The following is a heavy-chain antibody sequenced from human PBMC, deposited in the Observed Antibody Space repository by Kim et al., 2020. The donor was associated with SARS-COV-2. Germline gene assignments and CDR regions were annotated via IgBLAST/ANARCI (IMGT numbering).Heavy chain of an antibody. Sequence: GGSLRLSCAASGFTFSSYSMNWVRQAPGKGLEWVSSISSSSSYIYYADSVKGRFTISRDNAKNSLYLQMNSLRAEDTAVYYCARDNHDSSGYYYADFDYWGQGTLVTVSS. CDR3: ARDNHDSSGYYYADFDY. CDR2: ISSSSSYI. J-gene: IGHJ4*02. CDR1: GFTFSSYS. D-gene: IGHD3-22*01. V-gene: IGHV3-21*01.